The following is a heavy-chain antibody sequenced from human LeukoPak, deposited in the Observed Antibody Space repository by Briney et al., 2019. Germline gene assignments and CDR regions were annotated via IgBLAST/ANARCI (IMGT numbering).Heavy chain of an antibody. V-gene: IGHV3-74*01. Sequence: GGSVRLSCPASGFTFSNYWMHWVRQAPGKGLVWVSRINTDGSRITYADSVKGRFTISRDNAMNTVYLQMNSLRAEDTAVYYCARGSVIGGHSSGYWGQGTLVTVSS. D-gene: IGHD3-22*01. CDR3: ARGSVIGGHSSGY. CDR2: INTDGSRI. CDR1: GFTFSNYW. J-gene: IGHJ4*02.